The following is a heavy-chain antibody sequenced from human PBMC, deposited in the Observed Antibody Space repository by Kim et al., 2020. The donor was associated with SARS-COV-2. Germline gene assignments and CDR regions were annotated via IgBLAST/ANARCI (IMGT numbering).Heavy chain of an antibody. CDR2: VYFSGST. CDR3: ARHSRYSYGHRYFDY. D-gene: IGHD5-18*01. V-gene: IGHV4-39*01. J-gene: IGHJ4*02. Sequence: SETLSLTCTVSGGSITGSSYYWGWIRQPPGKGLEWIGSVYFSGSTYYNPSLKSRVTMSVDTSKNQFSLTLSSVTAADTAVYYCARHSRYSYGHRYFDYWGQGTLVTVS. CDR1: GGSITGSSYY.